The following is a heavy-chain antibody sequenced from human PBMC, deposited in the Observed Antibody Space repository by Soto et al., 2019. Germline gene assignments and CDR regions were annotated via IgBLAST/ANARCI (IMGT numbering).Heavy chain of an antibody. CDR3: ARADYATGSYYPDY. CDR1: GGSVRRGNYY. D-gene: IGHD3-10*01. CDR2: ISNSGRT. Sequence: QVQLQESGPGLVKPSQTLSLTSTVSGGSVRRGNYYWSWIRQFPGKGLEWIGYISNSGRTHYNPSLMSRITILVDTSKNQFFLELRSVTAADTALYYCARADYATGSYYPDYWGQGTLVTVSS. V-gene: IGHV4-31*03. J-gene: IGHJ4*02.